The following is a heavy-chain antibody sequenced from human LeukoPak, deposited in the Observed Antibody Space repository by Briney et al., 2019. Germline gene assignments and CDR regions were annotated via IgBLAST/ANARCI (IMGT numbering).Heavy chain of an antibody. D-gene: IGHD3-22*01. CDR2: ISSSSSYI. V-gene: IGHV3-21*01. CDR1: GLTFSSYS. J-gene: IGHJ4*02. CDR3: AREPLDSSPSFDY. Sequence: GGSLRLSCAASGLTFSSYSMNWVRQAPGKGLEWVSSISSSSSYIYYADSVKGRFTISRDNAKNSLYLQMNSLRAEDTAVYYCAREPLDSSPSFDYWGQGTLVTVSS.